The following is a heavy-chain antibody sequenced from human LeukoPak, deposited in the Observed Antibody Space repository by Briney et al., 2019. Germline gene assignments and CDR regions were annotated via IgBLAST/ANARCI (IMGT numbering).Heavy chain of an antibody. Sequence: GGSLRLSCAASGFSFSNYAMSWVRQAPGKGPEWVSTILHTDGSTYYADSVKGRFTISRGTSKNTVYLQMNSLRAGDTAVYYCARGPSTLLWRVHGMDVRGQGTTVTVSS. D-gene: IGHD3-3*01. CDR2: ILHTDGST. J-gene: IGHJ6*02. CDR1: GFSFSNYA. CDR3: ARGPSTLLWRVHGMDV. V-gene: IGHV3-23*01.